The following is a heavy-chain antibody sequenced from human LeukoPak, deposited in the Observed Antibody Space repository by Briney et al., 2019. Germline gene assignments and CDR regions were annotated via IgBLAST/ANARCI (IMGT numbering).Heavy chain of an antibody. J-gene: IGHJ6*02. CDR1: GYTFTSYD. CDR3: ARSPQSGMDV. CDR2: MNPNSGNT. V-gene: IGHV1-8*01. Sequence: GASVKVSCKASGYTFTSYDINWVRQAPGQGLEWMGGMNPNSGNTGYAQKSQGRVTMTRNTSISTAYMDLSSLRSEDTAVYYCARSPQSGMDVWGQGTTVTVSS.